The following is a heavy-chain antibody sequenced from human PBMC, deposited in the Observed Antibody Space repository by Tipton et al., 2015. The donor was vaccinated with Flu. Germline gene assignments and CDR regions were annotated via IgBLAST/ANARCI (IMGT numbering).Heavy chain of an antibody. CDR1: GFAVNCGFY. J-gene: IGHJ4*02. CDR2: IDEGGTT. CDR3: ARHSLVWFGEPDY. D-gene: IGHD3-10*01. Sequence: TLSLTCGVSGFAVNCGFYWGWVRQAPGEGLEWIGSIDEGGTTFYSPSFKGRVTISLETSRNHFSLKLHSVTAADTAVYYCARHSLVWFGEPDYWGQGILVIVSS. V-gene: IGHV4-38-2*01.